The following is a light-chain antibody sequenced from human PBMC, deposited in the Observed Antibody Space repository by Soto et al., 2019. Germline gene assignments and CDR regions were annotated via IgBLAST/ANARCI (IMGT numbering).Light chain of an antibody. J-gene: IGLJ1*01. CDR3: SSYTSRITRV. CDR1: SSDVGGYNY. Sequence: QSALTQPASVSGSPGQSVTISCTGTSSDVGGYNYVSWYQQHPGKAPKLMIYEVSNRPSGVSNRFSGSKSGNTAPLTISGLQAEDEADYYCSSYTSRITRVFGTGTKVTVL. CDR2: EVS. V-gene: IGLV2-14*01.